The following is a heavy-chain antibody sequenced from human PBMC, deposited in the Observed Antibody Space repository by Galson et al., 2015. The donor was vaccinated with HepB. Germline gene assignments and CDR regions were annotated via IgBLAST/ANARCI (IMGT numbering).Heavy chain of an antibody. J-gene: IGHJ3*02. CDR2: INPNSGGT. CDR1: GYTFTGYY. D-gene: IGHD2-21*01. V-gene: IGHV1-2*02. Sequence: SVKVSCKASGYTFTGYYMHWVRQAPGQGLEWMGWINPNSGGTNYAQKFQGRVTMTRDTSISTAYMELSRLRSDDTAVYYCALAVVVMDYDAFDIWGQGTMVTVSS. CDR3: ALAVVVMDYDAFDI.